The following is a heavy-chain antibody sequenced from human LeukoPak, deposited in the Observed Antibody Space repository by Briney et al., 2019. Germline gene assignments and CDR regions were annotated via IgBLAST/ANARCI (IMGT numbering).Heavy chain of an antibody. D-gene: IGHD2-2*01. J-gene: IGHJ5*02. V-gene: IGHV3-21*01. CDR2: ISSSSSYI. Sequence: GGSLRLSCAASGFTFSSYSMNWVRQAPGKGREWVSSISSSSSYIYYADSVKGRFTISRDNAKNSLYLQMNSLRAEDTAVYYCARDPGGIVVVPAAIAWGQGTLVTVSS. CDR1: GFTFSSYS. CDR3: ARDPGGIVVVPAAIA.